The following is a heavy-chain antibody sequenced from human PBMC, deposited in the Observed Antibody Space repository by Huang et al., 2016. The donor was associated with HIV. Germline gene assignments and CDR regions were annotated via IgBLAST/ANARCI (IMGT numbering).Heavy chain of an antibody. J-gene: IGHJ6*03. CDR1: GFSFPSYD. Sequence: QGQLVESGGGVVQPGRSLRLSCAASGFSFPSYDMQWVRQVPGKGLDWGSVVSNDGNEKYYADSVKGRFTISRDNFKNTLYLQMNSLRTGDTAVYFCLPAGHVSHYYYMDVWGKGTTVIVSS. CDR3: LPAGHVSHYYYMDV. CDR2: VSNDGNEK. V-gene: IGHV3-30*03.